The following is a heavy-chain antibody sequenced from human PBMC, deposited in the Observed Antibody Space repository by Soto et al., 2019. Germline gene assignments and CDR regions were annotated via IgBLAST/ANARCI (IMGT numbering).Heavy chain of an antibody. D-gene: IGHD1-26*01. CDR2: ISYDGSNK. V-gene: IGHV3-30*18. CDR1: GFTFSSYG. Sequence: GGSLRLSCAASGFTFSSYGMHWVRQAPGKGLEWVAVISYDGSNKYYADSVKGRFTISRDNSKNTLYLQMNSLRAEDTAVYYCAKDLEKGSYYVDAFDIWGQGTMVTVSS. CDR3: AKDLEKGSYYVDAFDI. J-gene: IGHJ3*02.